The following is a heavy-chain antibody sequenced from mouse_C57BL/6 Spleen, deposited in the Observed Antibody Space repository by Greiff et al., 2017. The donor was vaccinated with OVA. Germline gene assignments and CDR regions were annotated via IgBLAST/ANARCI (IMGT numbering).Heavy chain of an antibody. CDR3: AREGGTGSFAY. D-gene: IGHD4-1*01. CDR1: GYTFTDYY. Sequence: VQLQQSGPELVKPGASVKISCKASGYTFTDYYMNWVKQSHGKSLEWIGDINPNNGGTSYNQKFKGKATLTVDKSSSTAYMELRSLTSEDSAVYYCAREGGTGSFAYWGQGTLVTVSA. CDR2: INPNNGGT. J-gene: IGHJ3*01. V-gene: IGHV1-26*01.